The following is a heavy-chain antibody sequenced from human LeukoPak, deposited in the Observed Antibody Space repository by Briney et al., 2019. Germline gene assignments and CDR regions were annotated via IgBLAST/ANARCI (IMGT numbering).Heavy chain of an antibody. J-gene: IGHJ4*02. Sequence: TGGSLRLSCAASGFTFSRFWMHWVRQVPGKGLVWVSRIDKDGRITTYADSVKARFSITRDNAKNTLYLQMNSLRAEDTAVYYCAREGTSSFDYWGQGILVTVSS. CDR2: IDKDGRIT. CDR3: AREGTSSFDY. V-gene: IGHV3-74*01. CDR1: GFTFSRFW. D-gene: IGHD6-6*01.